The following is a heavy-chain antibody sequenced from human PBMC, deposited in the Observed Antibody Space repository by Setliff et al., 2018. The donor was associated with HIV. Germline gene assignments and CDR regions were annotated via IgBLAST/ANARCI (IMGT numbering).Heavy chain of an antibody. CDR1: GGSISSHY. CDR3: ARDKGGQYYDSSDYWDWYLDL. V-gene: IGHV4-59*11. D-gene: IGHD3-22*01. CDR2: IYYSGST. Sequence: PSETLSLTCTVSGGSISSHYWSWIRQPPGKGLEWIGYIYYSGSTHYNPSLKSRVTISVDTSKNQFSLKLSSVTAADTAVYYCARDKGGQYYDSSDYWDWYLDLWGRGTLVTVSS. J-gene: IGHJ2*01.